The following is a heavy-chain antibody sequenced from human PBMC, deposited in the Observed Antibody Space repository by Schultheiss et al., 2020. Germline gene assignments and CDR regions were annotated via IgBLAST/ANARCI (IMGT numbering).Heavy chain of an antibody. V-gene: IGHV3-48*01. CDR2: ISSSGSTI. Sequence: GGSLRLSCAASGFTSSVYSMNWVRQAPGKGLEWVSYISSSGSTIYYADSVKGRFTISRDNSKNTLYLQMNSLRAEDTAVYYCAKDHGGSYHYWGQGTLVTVSS. D-gene: IGHD1-26*01. CDR1: GFTSSVYS. J-gene: IGHJ4*02. CDR3: AKDHGGSYHY.